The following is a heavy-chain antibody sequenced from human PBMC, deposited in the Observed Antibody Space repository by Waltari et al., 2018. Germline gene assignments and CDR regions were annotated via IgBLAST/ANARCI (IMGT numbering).Heavy chain of an antibody. D-gene: IGHD1-26*01. J-gene: IGHJ4*01. CDR3: VKDFRGGSYGYYFDY. CDR2: ITDSGGGT. Sequence: EVQLLESGGGLVQPGGSLRLSCAASGFTFSNYVMRWVREAPGQGLEWVSIITDSGGGTYYADSVKGLFTISRDNSKNTLYLQMNSLRAGDTAVYYCVKDFRGGSYGYYFDYWGQGTLVTVSS. CDR1: GFTFSNYV. V-gene: IGHV3-23*01.